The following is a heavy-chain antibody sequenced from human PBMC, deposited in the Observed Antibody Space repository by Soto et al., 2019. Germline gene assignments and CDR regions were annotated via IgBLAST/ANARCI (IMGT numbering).Heavy chain of an antibody. CDR2: INPSGGST. J-gene: IGHJ6*02. CDR3: VRYKGSGMWGIDV. CDR1: GYTFTSYY. V-gene: IGHV1-46*01. Sequence: GASVKVSCKASGYTFTSYYMHWVRQAPGQGLEWMGIINPSGGSTSYAQKFQGRVTMTRDTSTSTVYMELSSLRSEDTAVYYCVRYKGSGMWGIDVWGQGTTVTVS. D-gene: IGHD3-10*01.